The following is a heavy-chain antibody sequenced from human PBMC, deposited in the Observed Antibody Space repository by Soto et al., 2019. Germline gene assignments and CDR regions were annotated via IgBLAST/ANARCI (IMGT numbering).Heavy chain of an antibody. CDR1: GGSFSGYY. CDR2: INHSGST. CDR3: ARGDSRDDFWSSPTHYYYHYGMEV. J-gene: IGHJ6*02. Sequence: SETLSLTCAVYGGSFSGYYWSWIRQPPGKGLEWIGEINHSGSTNYNPSLKSRVTISVDTSKNQFSLKLSSVTASDTAAYYCARGDSRDDFWSSPTHYYYHYGMEVWGQGTTVTVSS. D-gene: IGHD3-3*01. V-gene: IGHV4-34*01.